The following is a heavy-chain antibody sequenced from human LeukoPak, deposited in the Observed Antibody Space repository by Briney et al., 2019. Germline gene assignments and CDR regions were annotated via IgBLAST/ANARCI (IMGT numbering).Heavy chain of an antibody. CDR2: ISPSGDIT. CDR1: GFIFSSHG. V-gene: IGHV3-23*01. D-gene: IGHD3-10*01. Sequence: GGSLRLSCAASGFIFSSHGMNWVRQAPGKGLEWVSGISPSGDITYYADSVKGRFTISRDNAKNSLYLEMNSLRVDDTAVYYCARERFHGSGAPKFDYWGQGTLVTVSS. CDR3: ARERFHGSGAPKFDY. J-gene: IGHJ4*02.